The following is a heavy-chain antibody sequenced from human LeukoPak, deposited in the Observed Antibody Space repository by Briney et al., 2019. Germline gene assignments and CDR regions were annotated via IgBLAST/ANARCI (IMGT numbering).Heavy chain of an antibody. D-gene: IGHD3-16*01. CDR3: ASPRGTYIDY. CDR2: IFHTGST. V-gene: IGHV4-38-2*01. J-gene: IGHJ4*02. Sequence: SETLSLTCAVSGYSISTGYFWGWIRPSPGQGLEWIGSIFHTGSTSYNPSLKSRVTLSVDTAKNEVSLKLTSVTAADTAIYYCASPRGTYIDYWGQGTLVIVSS. CDR1: GYSISTGYF.